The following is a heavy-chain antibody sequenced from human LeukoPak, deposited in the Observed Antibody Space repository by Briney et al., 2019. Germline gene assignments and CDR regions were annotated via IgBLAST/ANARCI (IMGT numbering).Heavy chain of an antibody. CDR1: GFTFSIYS. D-gene: IGHD3-3*01. V-gene: IGHV3-23*01. CDR2: ISVSGGST. J-gene: IGHJ4*02. CDR3: AKARTKSGYSRGYFDY. Sequence: GGSLRLSCAASGFTFSIYSMNWVRQAPGKGLEWVSGISVSGGSTYYADSVKGRFTISRDNSKNTLYLQMNSLRVEDTAVYYCAKARTKSGYSRGYFDYWGQGTLGIVSS.